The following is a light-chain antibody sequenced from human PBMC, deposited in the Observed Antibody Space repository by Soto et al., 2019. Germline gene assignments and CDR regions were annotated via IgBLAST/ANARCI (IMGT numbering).Light chain of an antibody. CDR1: SSNIGAGYD. CDR2: GNT. J-gene: IGLJ2*01. Sequence: QSVLTQPPSVSGAPGQRVTIPCTGSSSNIGAGYDVHWYQQLPETAPKLLIYGNTNRPSGVPDRFSGSKSGTSASLAITGLQAEDEADYYCQSYDSGLSAVLFGGGTKVTVL. V-gene: IGLV1-40*01. CDR3: QSYDSGLSAVL.